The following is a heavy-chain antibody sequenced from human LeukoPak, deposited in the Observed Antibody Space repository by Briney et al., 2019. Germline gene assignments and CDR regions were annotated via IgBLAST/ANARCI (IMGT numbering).Heavy chain of an antibody. Sequence: GRSLRLSCAASGFTFSSYGMHWVRQAPGKGLEWVAFIRYDGSNKYYADSVKGRFTISRDNSKNTLYLQMNSLRAEDTAVYYCAKVFIVGAHDPFDYWGQGTLVTVSS. V-gene: IGHV3-30*02. D-gene: IGHD1-26*01. CDR1: GFTFSSYG. J-gene: IGHJ4*02. CDR3: AKVFIVGAHDPFDY. CDR2: IRYDGSNK.